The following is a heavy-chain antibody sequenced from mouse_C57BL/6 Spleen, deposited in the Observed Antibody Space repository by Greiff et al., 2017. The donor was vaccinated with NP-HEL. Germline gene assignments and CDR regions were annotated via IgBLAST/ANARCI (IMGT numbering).Heavy chain of an antibody. J-gene: IGHJ2*01. CDR3: ARSGGNYEGFDY. Sequence: VQLQQSGAELVRPGTSVKVSCKASGYAFTNYLIEWVKQRPGQGLEWIGVINPGSGGTNYNEKFKGKATLTADKSSSTAYMQLSSLTSEDSGVYFCARSGGNYEGFDYWGQGTTLTVSS. CDR2: INPGSGGT. V-gene: IGHV1-54*01. D-gene: IGHD2-1*01. CDR1: GYAFTNYL.